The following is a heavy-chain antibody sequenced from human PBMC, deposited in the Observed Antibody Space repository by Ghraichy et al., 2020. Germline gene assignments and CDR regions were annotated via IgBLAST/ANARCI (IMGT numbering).Heavy chain of an antibody. CDR1: GFTFSSYA. J-gene: IGHJ4*02. D-gene: IGHD3-22*01. V-gene: IGHV3-23*01. Sequence: GGSLRLSCAASGFTFSSYAMSWVRQAPGKGLEWVSSISGGGGNTYYADSVKGRFTISRDNSKNTLYLQMNSLRAEDTAVYYCAKSVRGLSSGPDFWGQGTLVTVSS. CDR3: AKSVRGLSSGPDF. CDR2: ISGGGGNT.